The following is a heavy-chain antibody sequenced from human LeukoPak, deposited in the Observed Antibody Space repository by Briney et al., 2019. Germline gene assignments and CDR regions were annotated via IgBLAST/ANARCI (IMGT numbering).Heavy chain of an antibody. CDR3: ARGSGRFLEWLEYYYYGMDV. D-gene: IGHD3-3*01. CDR1: GYTFTSYG. J-gene: IGHJ6*02. Sequence: ASVKVSCKASGYTFTSYGISWVRQAPGQGLEWMGWISAYNGNTNYAQKLQGRVTMTTDTSTSTAYMELRSLRSDDTAVYHCARGSGRFLEWLEYYYYGMDVWGQGTTVTVSS. V-gene: IGHV1-18*01. CDR2: ISAYNGNT.